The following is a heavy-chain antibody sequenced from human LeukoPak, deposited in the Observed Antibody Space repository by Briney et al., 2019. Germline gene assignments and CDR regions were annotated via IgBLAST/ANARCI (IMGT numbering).Heavy chain of an antibody. CDR3: ATGGSEYRSDWFDS. D-gene: IGHD5-18*01. CDR1: GFRFSSYD. Sequence: GALRLSCVGSGFRFSSYDMNWVRQAPGGGLEWLSYLTRTSSATWYADSVKGRFTIFRDNAKSSLYLQMNSLRVEDTAVYYCATGGSEYRSDWFDSWGQGTLVNVAS. V-gene: IGHV3-48*01. J-gene: IGHJ5*01. CDR2: LTRTSSAT.